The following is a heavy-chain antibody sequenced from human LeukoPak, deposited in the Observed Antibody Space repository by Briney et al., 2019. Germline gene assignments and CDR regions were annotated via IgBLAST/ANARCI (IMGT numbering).Heavy chain of an antibody. V-gene: IGHV4-61*02. D-gene: IGHD1-26*01. CDR2: IYTSGST. Sequence: SETLSLTCTVSGGSISSGSYYWSWIRQPAGKGLGWIGRIYTSGSTNYNPSLKSRVTISVDTSKNQFSLKLSSVTAADTAVYYCASGSYLFDYWGQGTLVTVSS. CDR3: ASGSYLFDY. J-gene: IGHJ4*02. CDR1: GGSISSGSYY.